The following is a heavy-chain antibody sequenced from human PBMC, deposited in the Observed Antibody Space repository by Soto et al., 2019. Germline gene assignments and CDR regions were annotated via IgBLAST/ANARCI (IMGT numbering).Heavy chain of an antibody. CDR2: ISSSSTI. Sequence: PGGSLRLSCAASGFTFSSYSMNWVRQAPGKGLEWVSYISSSSTIYYVDSVKGRFTISRDNAKNSLYLQMNSLRDEDTAVYYCARDRPGPQCGLDVWGQGTTVPVP. V-gene: IGHV3-48*02. CDR3: ARDRPGPQCGLDV. J-gene: IGHJ6*02. CDR1: GFTFSSYS.